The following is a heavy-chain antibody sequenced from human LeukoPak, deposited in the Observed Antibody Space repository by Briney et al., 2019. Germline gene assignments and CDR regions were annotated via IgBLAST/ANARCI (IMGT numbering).Heavy chain of an antibody. CDR3: ARRGDGTTGTKLLSFDY. J-gene: IGHJ4*02. V-gene: IGHV3-74*01. Sequence: GGPLRLSCAASGFTFSSYWMYWVRQAPGKGLVWVSRINSDESSTSYADSVKGRFTISRDNAKNTLYLQMNSLRAEDTAVYYCARRGDGTTGTKLLSFDYWGQGTLVTVSS. CDR2: INSDESST. D-gene: IGHD1-1*01. CDR1: GFTFSSYW.